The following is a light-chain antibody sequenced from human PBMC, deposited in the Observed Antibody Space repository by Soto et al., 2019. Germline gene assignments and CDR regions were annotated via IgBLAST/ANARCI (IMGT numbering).Light chain of an antibody. J-gene: IGLJ3*02. CDR2: SNN. CDR3: AAWDDSLNGWV. Sequence: QSVLTRPPSASGTPGQRVTISCSGSSSNIGSNTVNWYQLLPGTAPKLLIYSNNQRPSGVPDRFSGSKSGTSASLAISGLQSEDEADYYCAAWDDSLNGWVFGGGTKLTVL. CDR1: SSNIGSNT. V-gene: IGLV1-44*01.